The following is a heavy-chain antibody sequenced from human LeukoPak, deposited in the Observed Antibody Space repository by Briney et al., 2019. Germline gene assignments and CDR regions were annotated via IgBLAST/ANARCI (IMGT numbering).Heavy chain of an antibody. Sequence: ASVKVSCKASGYTLTELSTHWVRQAPGKGLEWMGGFDPENGETIYAQKFQGRVTMTEDASTDTAYMELRSLRSEDTAVYYCAAGAGYDIMPYWGQGTLVTVSS. CDR2: FDPENGET. CDR3: AAGAGYDIMPY. V-gene: IGHV1-24*01. D-gene: IGHD3-9*01. J-gene: IGHJ4*02. CDR1: GYTLTELS.